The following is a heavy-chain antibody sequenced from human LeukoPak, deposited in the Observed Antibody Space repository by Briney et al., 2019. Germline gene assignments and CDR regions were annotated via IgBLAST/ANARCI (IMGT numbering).Heavy chain of an antibody. J-gene: IGHJ4*01. Sequence: QPGGSLRLSCAASGFIFSHHGMHWVRQAPGKGLEWVAVIWSDGTNRFYGGSVKGRFTISRDNSQNAVFLQMNSLRVEDTAMYYCARDAQRGFDYSNSLKYWGHGTLVTVSS. CDR2: IWSDGTNR. D-gene: IGHD4-11*01. V-gene: IGHV3-33*01. CDR1: GFIFSHHG. CDR3: ARDAQRGFDYSNSLKY.